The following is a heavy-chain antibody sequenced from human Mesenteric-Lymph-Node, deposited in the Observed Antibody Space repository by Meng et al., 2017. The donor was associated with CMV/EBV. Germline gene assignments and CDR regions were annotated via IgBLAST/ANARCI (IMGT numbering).Heavy chain of an antibody. CDR2: ISSSGGYI. D-gene: IGHD3-22*01. V-gene: IGHV3-21*01. J-gene: IGHJ6*02. CDR1: GFTFSAYS. Sequence: GESLKISCATSGFTFSAYSMNWVRQAPGKGLEWVSSISSSGGYIYYADSVKGRSTISRDNAKNSLYLQMNSLRAEDTAVYYCARETYYYDSSGSHYYYYGMDVWGQGTTVTVSS. CDR3: ARETYYYDSSGSHYYYYGMDV.